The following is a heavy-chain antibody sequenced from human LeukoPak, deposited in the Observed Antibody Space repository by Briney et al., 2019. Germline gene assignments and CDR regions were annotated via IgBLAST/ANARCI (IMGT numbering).Heavy chain of an antibody. D-gene: IGHD6-13*01. CDR2: ITAGGDST. Sequence: GGSLRLSCAASGFTFSGYAMSWARLAPGEGLEWVSAITAGGDSTYYAESVKGRFTISRGNLKNMVFLQMSTLRAEDTAIYYCAQSHASIWNVYDYWGQGTLVTVSS. V-gene: IGHV3-23*01. CDR3: AQSHASIWNVYDY. CDR1: GFTFSGYA. J-gene: IGHJ4*02.